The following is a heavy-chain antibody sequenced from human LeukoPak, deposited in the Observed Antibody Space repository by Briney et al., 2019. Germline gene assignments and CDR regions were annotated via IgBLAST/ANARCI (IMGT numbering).Heavy chain of an antibody. Sequence: ASVKVSCKASGYTFTSYDINWVRQATGQGLEWMGWMNPNSGNTGYAQKFQGRVTMTRNTSISTAYMELSSLRSEDTAVYYCARAESGVAVAGYWGQGTLVTVSS. J-gene: IGHJ4*02. CDR2: MNPNSGNT. V-gene: IGHV1-8*01. D-gene: IGHD6-19*01. CDR3: ARAESGVAVAGY. CDR1: GYTFTSYD.